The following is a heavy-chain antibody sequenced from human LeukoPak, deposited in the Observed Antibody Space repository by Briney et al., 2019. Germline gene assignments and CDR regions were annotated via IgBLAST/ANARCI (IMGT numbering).Heavy chain of an antibody. CDR2: IYYSGST. J-gene: IGHJ5*02. Sequence: SETLSLTCTVSGGSISSYYWSWIRQPPGKGLEWIGYIYYSGSTNYNPSLKSRVTISVDTSKNQFSLKLSSVTAADTAVYYCARAKSTYYYGSGSHNWFDPWGQGTLVTV. D-gene: IGHD3-10*01. V-gene: IGHV4-59*01. CDR1: GGSISSYY. CDR3: ARAKSTYYYGSGSHNWFDP.